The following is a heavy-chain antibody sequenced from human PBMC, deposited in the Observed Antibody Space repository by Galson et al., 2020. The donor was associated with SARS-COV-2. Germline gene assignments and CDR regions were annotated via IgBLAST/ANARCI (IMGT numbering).Heavy chain of an antibody. CDR2: IDWDNDK. J-gene: IGHJ4*02. D-gene: IGHD5-12*01. CDR1: GFSLTTSGMG. V-gene: IGHV2-70*01. CDR3: ARMADGYGGYDYGSSPFDY. Sequence: SGPTLVKPTQTLTLTCTFSGFSLTTSGMGVTWIRQPPGKALEWLALIDWDNDKDYSTSLKTRLTISGDTSKNQVFLTMTNMDPADTATYYCARMADGYGGYDYGSSPFDYWGQGTLVTVSS.